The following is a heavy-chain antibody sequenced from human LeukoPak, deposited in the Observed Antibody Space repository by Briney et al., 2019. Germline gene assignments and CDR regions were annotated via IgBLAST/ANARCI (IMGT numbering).Heavy chain of an antibody. Sequence: SETLSLTCTVSGASISSSNFYWGWIRQPPGKGLEWIGSVYYSGATYYNPSLKSRVTISVDTSKNQFSLKLSSVTAADTAVYYCAREDYDDSGGWYFDLWGRGTLVTVSS. CDR3: AREDYDDSGGWYFDL. CDR2: VYYSGAT. V-gene: IGHV4-39*02. D-gene: IGHD3-3*01. J-gene: IGHJ2*01. CDR1: GASISSSNFY.